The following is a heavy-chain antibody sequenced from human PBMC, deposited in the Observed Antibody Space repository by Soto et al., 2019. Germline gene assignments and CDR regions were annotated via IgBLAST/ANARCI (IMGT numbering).Heavy chain of an antibody. Sequence: SETLSLTCTVSGVSISNSSYYWGWIRRPPGKGLEWIGTIYYSGITYYNPSLKSRVTISVDTSQNQFSLKLPSVTAADTAVYYCARHGSNWGQGPLVTVSS. V-gene: IGHV4-39*01. CDR3: ARHGSN. CDR1: GVSISNSSYY. CDR2: IYYSGIT. J-gene: IGHJ4*02.